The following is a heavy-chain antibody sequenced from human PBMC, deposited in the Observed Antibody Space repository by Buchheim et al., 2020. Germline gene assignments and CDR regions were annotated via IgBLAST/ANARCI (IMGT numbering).Heavy chain of an antibody. CDR3: ARQRDIVVLTYYYYMDV. D-gene: IGHD2-15*01. CDR1: GGSISSSSYY. V-gene: IGHV4-39*01. J-gene: IGHJ6*03. Sequence: QLQLQESGPGLVKPSETLSLTCTVSGGSISSSSYYWGWIRQPPGKGLEWIGSIYYSGSTYYNPSFKSRVTISVDTPKNQFSLKLSSVTAADTAVYYCARQRDIVVLTYYYYMDVWGKGTT. CDR2: IYYSGST.